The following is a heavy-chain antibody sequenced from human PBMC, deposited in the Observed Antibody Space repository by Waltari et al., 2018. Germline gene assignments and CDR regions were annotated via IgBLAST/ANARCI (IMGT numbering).Heavy chain of an antibody. Sequence: QVQLVESGGGVVQPGGSLRLSCAASGFTFSSYGIHWFRQAQGKGLEWVAFIRYDGSNKYYADSVKGRFTISRDNSKNTLYLQMNSLRAEDTAVYYCAKGVRTVTTLGIFDYWGQGTLVTVSS. CDR2: IRYDGSNK. CDR3: AKGVRTVTTLGIFDY. CDR1: GFTFSSYG. D-gene: IGHD4-17*01. J-gene: IGHJ4*02. V-gene: IGHV3-30*02.